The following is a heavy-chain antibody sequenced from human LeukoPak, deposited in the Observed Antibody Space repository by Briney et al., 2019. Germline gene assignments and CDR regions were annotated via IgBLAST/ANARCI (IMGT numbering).Heavy chain of an antibody. J-gene: IGHJ4*02. CDR3: VRHLEYFLDY. D-gene: IGHD6-6*01. CDR2: IRSKAYGGTT. CDR1: GFTFSSYA. V-gene: IGHV3-49*04. Sequence: GGSLRLSCAASGFTFSSYAMSWVRQAPEKGLEWVGFIRSKAYGGTTKNAASVKGRFTISRDDSRSIAYLQMNSLKAEDTAVYYCVRHLEYFLDYWGQGTLVTVSS.